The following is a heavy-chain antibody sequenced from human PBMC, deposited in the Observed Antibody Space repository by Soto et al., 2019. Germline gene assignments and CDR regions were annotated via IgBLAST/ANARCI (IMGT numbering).Heavy chain of an antibody. CDR1: GFTFRSYP. V-gene: IGHV3-30-3*02. J-gene: IGHJ4*02. CDR3: TKEGLFWSGSFDS. CDR2: VSYDGITK. D-gene: IGHD3-3*01. Sequence: GGSLRLSCAASGFTFRSYPMHWVRQAPGKGLEWVAIVSYDGITKYADSVKGRFTISRDNSNNTLFLQMNSLRTEDTAVYYCTKEGLFWSGSFDSWGQGTLVTV.